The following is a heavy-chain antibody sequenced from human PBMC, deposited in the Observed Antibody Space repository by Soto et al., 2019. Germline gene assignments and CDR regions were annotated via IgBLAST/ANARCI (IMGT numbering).Heavy chain of an antibody. CDR1: GGSISSYY. J-gene: IGHJ5*02. Sequence: SETLSLTCTVAGGSISSYYWSWIRQPPGKGLEWIGYIYYIGSTNYNPSLKSRVTISVDTSKNQFSLKLSSVTAADTAVYYCARGLRRQLLNWFDPWGQGTLVTVS. D-gene: IGHD2-2*01. V-gene: IGHV4-59*01. CDR3: ARGLRRQLLNWFDP. CDR2: IYYIGST.